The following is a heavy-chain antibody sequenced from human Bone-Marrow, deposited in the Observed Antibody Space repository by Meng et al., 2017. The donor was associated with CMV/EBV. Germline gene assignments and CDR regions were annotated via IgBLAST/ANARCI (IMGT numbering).Heavy chain of an antibody. CDR2: INHSGST. D-gene: IGHD2-2*01. J-gene: IGHJ4*02. Sequence: SETLSLTCAVYGGSFSGYYWSWIRQPPGKGLEWIGEINHSGSTNDNPSLKSRVTISVNTSKNQSSLRRSAVTAADTAVYYGARGPDCSSASGTDYWGQGTLVTVSS. V-gene: IGHV4-34*01. CDR1: GGSFSGYY. CDR3: ARGPDCSSASGTDY.